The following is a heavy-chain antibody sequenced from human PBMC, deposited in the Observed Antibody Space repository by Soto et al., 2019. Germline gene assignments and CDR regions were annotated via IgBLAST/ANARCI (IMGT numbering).Heavy chain of an antibody. D-gene: IGHD4-17*01. CDR3: AGDRNDYGDYGAFDI. CDR1: GFTFSSYS. Sequence: EVQLVESGGGLVKPGGSLRLSCAASGFTFSSYSMNWVRQAPGKGLEWVSSISSSSSYIYYADSVKGRFTISRDNAKNSLYLQMNSLRAEDTAVYYCAGDRNDYGDYGAFDIWGQGTMVTVSS. V-gene: IGHV3-21*01. J-gene: IGHJ3*02. CDR2: ISSSSSYI.